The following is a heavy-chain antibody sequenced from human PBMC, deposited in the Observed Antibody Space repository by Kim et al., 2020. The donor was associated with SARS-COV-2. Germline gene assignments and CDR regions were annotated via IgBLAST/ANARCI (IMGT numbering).Heavy chain of an antibody. CDR1: GGSFSGYS. CDR2: INHSGST. CDR3: AEVGGMVRDY. J-gene: IGHJ4*02. Sequence: SETLSLTCAVYGGSFSGYSWSWIRQPPGKGLEWIGEINHSGSTNYNPSLRSRVTISVDTSKNQFSLKLSSVTAADTAGYYCAEVGGMVRDYWGQGTLVTVSS. V-gene: IGHV4-34*01. D-gene: IGHD2-8*01.